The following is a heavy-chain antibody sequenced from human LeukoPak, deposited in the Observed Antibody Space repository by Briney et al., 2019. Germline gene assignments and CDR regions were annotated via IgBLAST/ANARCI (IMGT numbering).Heavy chain of an antibody. CDR3: AREYYDYVWGSFSTNWFDP. J-gene: IGHJ5*02. D-gene: IGHD3-16*01. CDR2: INPSGGST. CDR1: GYTFTSYY. Sequence: ASVKVSCKASGYTFTSYYMHWVRQAPGQGLEWMGIINPSGGSTSYAQKFQGRVTMTRDTSTSTVYMELSSLRSEDTAVYYCAREYYDYVWGSFSTNWFDPWGQGTLVNVSS. V-gene: IGHV1-46*01.